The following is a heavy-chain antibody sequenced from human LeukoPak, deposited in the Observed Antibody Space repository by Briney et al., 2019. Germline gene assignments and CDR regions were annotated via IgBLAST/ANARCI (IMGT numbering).Heavy chain of an antibody. V-gene: IGHV4-38-2*02. CDR1: GGSISSGYY. CDR3: ARSHDPGYNWFDP. J-gene: IGHJ5*02. CDR2: IYHSGST. Sequence: PSETLSLTCTVSGGSISSGYYWGWIRQPPGKGLEWIGSIYHSGSTSYNPSLKSRVTISVDTSKNQFSLKLSSVTAADTAVYYCARSHDPGYNWFDPWGQGTLVTVSS.